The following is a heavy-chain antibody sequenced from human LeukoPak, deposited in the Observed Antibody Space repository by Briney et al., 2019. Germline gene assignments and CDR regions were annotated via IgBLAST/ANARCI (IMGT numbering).Heavy chain of an antibody. CDR1: GGTFSSYA. CDR2: IIPIFGTA. Sequence: GSSVTVSCKASGGTFSSYAISWVRQAPGQGLEWMGGIIPIFGTANYAQKFQGRVMITTDESTSTAYMELSSLRSEDTAVYYCAREAYCSSTSCYMKWNWFDPWGQGTLVTVSS. CDR3: AREAYCSSTSCYMKWNWFDP. J-gene: IGHJ5*02. D-gene: IGHD2-2*02. V-gene: IGHV1-69*05.